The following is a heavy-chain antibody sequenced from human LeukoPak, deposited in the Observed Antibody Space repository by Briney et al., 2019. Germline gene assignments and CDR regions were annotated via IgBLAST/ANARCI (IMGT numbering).Heavy chain of an antibody. CDR1: GFSFSSFG. V-gene: IGHV3-30*02. CDR2: IRYDGNNK. Sequence: GGSLRLSCEASGFSFSSFGLHWVRRAPGKGLEWVAFIRYDGNNKYFADSVKGRFSISRDNSKNTVYLQMNSLRPEDTAVYHCAKDTGDYYDTSGNYYAGWFDPWGQGTLVTVSS. D-gene: IGHD3-22*01. J-gene: IGHJ5*02. CDR3: AKDTGDYYDTSGNYYAGWFDP.